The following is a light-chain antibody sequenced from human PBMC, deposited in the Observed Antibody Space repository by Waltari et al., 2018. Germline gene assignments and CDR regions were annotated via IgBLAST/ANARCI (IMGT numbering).Light chain of an antibody. CDR3: QAWDRNTYVV. CDR2: QDS. J-gene: IGLJ2*01. Sequence: SYELTQSPSVSVSPGQTASIGCPGDKLEDRSVCWYPQKPGQSPVLVFHQDSKRPSGIPERFSGFNSGNTATLTISETQSMDEADYYCQAWDRNTYVVFGGGTKLTVL. V-gene: IGLV3-1*01. CDR1: KLEDRS.